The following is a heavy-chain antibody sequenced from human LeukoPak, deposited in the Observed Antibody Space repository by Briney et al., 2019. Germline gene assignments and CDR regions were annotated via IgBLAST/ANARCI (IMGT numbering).Heavy chain of an antibody. CDR3: ARAHQGSSRHHYYFYYMDV. Sequence: SETLSLTCTVSGGSISSYYWSWIRQPPGGRLEWIGYIYYSDSGSATYNPSLKSRVTISVDTSKNQLSLQLNSVSAADTAVYCARAHQGSSRHHYYFYYMDVWGKGTTVTVSS. CDR2: IYYSDSGSA. V-gene: IGHV4-59*01. D-gene: IGHD6-13*01. CDR1: GGSISSYY. J-gene: IGHJ6*03.